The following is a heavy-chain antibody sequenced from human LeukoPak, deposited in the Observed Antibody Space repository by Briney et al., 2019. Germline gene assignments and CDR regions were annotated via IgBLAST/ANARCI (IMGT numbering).Heavy chain of an antibody. CDR1: GYTFTSYG. CDR2: ISAYNGNT. J-gene: IGHJ4*02. D-gene: IGHD3-9*01. Sequence: ASVKVSCKASGYTFTSYGISWVRQAPGQGLEWMGWISAYNGNTNYAQKLQGRVTMTTDTSTSTAYMELRSLRSDDTAVYYCARGTPVRYLDWLWRKQNPFDYWGQGTLVTVSS. V-gene: IGHV1-18*01. CDR3: ARGTPVRYLDWLWRKQNPFDY.